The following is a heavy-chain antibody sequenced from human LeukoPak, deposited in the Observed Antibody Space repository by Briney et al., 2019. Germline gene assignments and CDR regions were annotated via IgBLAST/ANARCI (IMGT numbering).Heavy chain of an antibody. Sequence: GESLRLSCAASGFTFSSYAMSWVRQAPGKGLEWVSAISGSGGSTYYADSVKGRFTISRDNSKNTLYLQMNSLRAEDTAVYYCAKDLRLGKDNWFDPWGQGTLVTVSS. D-gene: IGHD3-16*01. V-gene: IGHV3-23*01. J-gene: IGHJ5*02. CDR2: ISGSGGST. CDR3: AKDLRLGKDNWFDP. CDR1: GFTFSSYA.